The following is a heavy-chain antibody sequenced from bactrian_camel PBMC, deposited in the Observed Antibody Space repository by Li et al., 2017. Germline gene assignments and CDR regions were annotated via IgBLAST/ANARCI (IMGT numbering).Heavy chain of an antibody. CDR3: AATRGPLPVRWVFEEGRFKY. D-gene: IGHD4*01. CDR1: GYTSNVKY. Sequence: QVQLVESGGGSVQAGGSLRLSCGVSGYTSNVKYCLGWFRQAPGNECEVVSAISADGSTYSADSVKGRFTVSLDNAKNTVYLQMDNLKPEDTATYYCAATRGPLPVRWVFEEGRFKYWGQGTQVTV. CDR2: ISADGST. J-gene: IGHJ4*01. V-gene: IGHV3S53*01.